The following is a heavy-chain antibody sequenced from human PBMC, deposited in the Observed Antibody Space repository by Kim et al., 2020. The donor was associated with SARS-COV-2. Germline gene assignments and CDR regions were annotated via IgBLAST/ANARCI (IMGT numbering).Heavy chain of an antibody. V-gene: IGHV3-30*01. CDR3: ARDQGGTVTTAYYFDY. J-gene: IGHJ4*02. Sequence: SVKGRFTISRDNSKNTLYLQMNSLRAEDPAVYYCARDQGGTVTTAYYFDYWGQGTLVTVSS. D-gene: IGHD4-17*01.